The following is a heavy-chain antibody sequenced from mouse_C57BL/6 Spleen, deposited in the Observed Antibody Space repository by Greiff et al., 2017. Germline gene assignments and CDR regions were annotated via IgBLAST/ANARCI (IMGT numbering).Heavy chain of an antibody. J-gene: IGHJ2*01. Sequence: VQLQQPGAELVMPGASVKLSCKASGYTFTSYWMHWVKQRPGQGLEWIGEIDPSDSYTNYNQKFKGKSTLTVDKSSSTAYMQLSSLTSEDSAVYYCARSETTVVDYWGQGTTLTVSS. CDR1: GYTFTSYW. CDR3: ARSETTVVDY. CDR2: IDPSDSYT. D-gene: IGHD1-1*01. V-gene: IGHV1-69*01.